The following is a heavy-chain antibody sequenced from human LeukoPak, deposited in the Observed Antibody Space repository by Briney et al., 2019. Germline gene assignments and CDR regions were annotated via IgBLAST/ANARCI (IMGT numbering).Heavy chain of an antibody. Sequence: PGGSLRLSCATSGLTFSDYAMHWVRQAPGKGLEWVAIIWYDGSIKYYEESVKGRFTISRDDSKNTVYLQMNSLRVEDTALYFCARSYGDYAPDYWGQGTLVTVSS. J-gene: IGHJ4*02. D-gene: IGHD4-17*01. CDR3: ARSYGDYAPDY. CDR2: IWYDGSIK. V-gene: IGHV3-33*01. CDR1: GLTFSDYA.